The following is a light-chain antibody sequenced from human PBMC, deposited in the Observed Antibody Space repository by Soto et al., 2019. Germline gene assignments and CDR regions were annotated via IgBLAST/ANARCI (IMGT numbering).Light chain of an antibody. V-gene: IGKV1-8*01. J-gene: IGKJ2*01. CDR3: QQYYSYPPYT. Sequence: AIRMTQSPSSLSASTGDRVTITCRASQGISSYLAWYQQKPGKAPKLLIYAASTLQSGVPSRFSGSGSGTDFTLTINCLQSDDFATYYCQQYYSYPPYTFGQGTKLEIK. CDR1: QGISSY. CDR2: AAS.